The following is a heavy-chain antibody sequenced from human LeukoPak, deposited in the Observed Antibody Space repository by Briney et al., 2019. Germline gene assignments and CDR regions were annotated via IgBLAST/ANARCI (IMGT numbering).Heavy chain of an antibody. V-gene: IGHV1-69*05. CDR1: GGTFSSYA. CDR3: AASGISSTSLPLLGYFDY. Sequence: GASVKVSCKASGGTFSSYAISWVRQAPGQGLEWMGGIIPIFGTANYAQKFQGRVTITTDESTSTAYMELSSLRSEDTAVYYCAASGISSTSLPLLGYFDYWGQGTLVTVSS. J-gene: IGHJ4*02. CDR2: IIPIFGTA. D-gene: IGHD2-2*01.